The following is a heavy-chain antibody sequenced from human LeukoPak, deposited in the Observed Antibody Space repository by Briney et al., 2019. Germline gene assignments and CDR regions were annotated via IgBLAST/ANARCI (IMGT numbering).Heavy chain of an antibody. D-gene: IGHD3-16*02. CDR3: ARGDYVWGSYRPNAFDI. Sequence: ASVKVSCKASGGTFSSYAISWVRQAPGQGLEWMGGIIPIFSTANYAQKFQGRVTITADESTSTAYMELGSLRSEDTAVYYCARGDYVWGSYRPNAFDIWGQGTMVTVSS. J-gene: IGHJ3*02. CDR1: GGTFSSYA. V-gene: IGHV1-69*13. CDR2: IIPIFSTA.